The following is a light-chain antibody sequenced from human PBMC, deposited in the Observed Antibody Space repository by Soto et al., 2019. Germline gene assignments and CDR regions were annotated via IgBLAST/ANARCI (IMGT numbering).Light chain of an antibody. J-gene: IGLJ1*01. V-gene: IGLV3-21*04. Sequence: SYELTQSPSVSVAPEKTATITCGGNNIGNKRVHWYRQKPGQAPVLLISYDSDRPSGIPERFSGSNSGNMATLTISRVEAGDEADYYCQVCDIMTDNYVFGSGTKLTVL. CDR2: YDS. CDR1: NIGNKR. CDR3: QVCDIMTDNYV.